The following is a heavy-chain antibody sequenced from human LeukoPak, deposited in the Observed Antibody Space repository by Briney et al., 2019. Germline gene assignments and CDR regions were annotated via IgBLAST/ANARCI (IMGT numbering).Heavy chain of an antibody. D-gene: IGHD3-10*01. V-gene: IGHV4-31*03. Sequence: SQTLSLTCTVSGGSISSGNYYCSWIRQHPGKGLEWIGYIRYSGSTLYNPSLKSRLSISADTSKNQFSLMLSSVTAADTAMYYCARSGTGGGYWGQGTLVTVSS. CDR2: IRYSGST. J-gene: IGHJ4*02. CDR3: ARSGTGGGY. CDR1: GGSISSGNYY.